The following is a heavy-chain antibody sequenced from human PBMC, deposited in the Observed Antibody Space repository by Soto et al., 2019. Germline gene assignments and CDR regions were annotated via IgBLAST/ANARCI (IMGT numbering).Heavy chain of an antibody. J-gene: IGHJ6*02. V-gene: IGHV4-30-4*01. CDR2: IYYSGSI. Sequence: SETLSLTCTVSGDSVSNTDYYWNWVRQPPGKGLEWIASIYYSGSISYNPSLASRVAISADTSKNQFSLNLNSVTAADTAVYYCVRDRWVDSSWPNYYYYGMDVSGQGTMVIVSS. CDR1: GDSVSNTDYY. D-gene: IGHD6-13*01. CDR3: VRDRWVDSSWPNYYYYGMDV.